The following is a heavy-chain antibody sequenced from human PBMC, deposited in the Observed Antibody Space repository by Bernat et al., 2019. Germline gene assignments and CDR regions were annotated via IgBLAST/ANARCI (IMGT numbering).Heavy chain of an antibody. D-gene: IGHD4-23*01. CDR1: GFTFSSCS. Sequence: EVQLVESGGGLVQPGGSLRLSCAASGFTFSSCSMIWVRQAPGKGLEWVSYISSSSGTIYYGDSMKGRFTVPRDNAKNSLYLQMNSLRDEDTAVYYGAREPELRDQPVGYFDLWGRGTLVTVSS. V-gene: IGHV3-48*02. J-gene: IGHJ2*01. CDR3: AREPELRDQPVGYFDL. CDR2: ISSSSGTI.